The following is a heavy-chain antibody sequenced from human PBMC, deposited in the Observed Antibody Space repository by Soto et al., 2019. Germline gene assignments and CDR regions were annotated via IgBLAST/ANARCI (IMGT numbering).Heavy chain of an antibody. J-gene: IGHJ5*02. CDR3: ARDRGPSSGYYPYWFDP. CDR2: IIPIFGTA. Sequence: QVQLVQSGAEVKKPGSSVKVSCKASGGTFSSYAISWVRQAPGQGLEWMGEIIPIFGTANYAQKFQGRVKLTADKSTSTAYMERSSLRSEDTAVYYCARDRGPSSGYYPYWFDPWGQGTLVTVSS. CDR1: GGTFSSYA. D-gene: IGHD3-22*01. V-gene: IGHV1-69*14.